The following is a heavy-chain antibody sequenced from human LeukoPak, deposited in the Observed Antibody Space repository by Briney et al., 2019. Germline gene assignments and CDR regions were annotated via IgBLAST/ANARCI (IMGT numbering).Heavy chain of an antibody. CDR1: GFTFSSYA. CDR3: ARDDPSMIAALHY. D-gene: IGHD6-6*01. Sequence: PGGSLRLSCVASGFTFSSYAMSWVRQAPGKGLEWVSSIDGTSTNIYYADSVKGRFTISRDNAKNSVYLQMSSLRAEDTAVYYCARDDPSMIAALHYWGQGTLVTVSS. J-gene: IGHJ4*02. V-gene: IGHV3-21*01. CDR2: IDGTSTNI.